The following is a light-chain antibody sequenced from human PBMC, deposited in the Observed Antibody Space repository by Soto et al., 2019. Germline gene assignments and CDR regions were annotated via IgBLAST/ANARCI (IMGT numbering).Light chain of an antibody. Sequence: EIVLTQSPASLSLSPGERATLSCRASQSVSSHLAWFQQRPGQAPRLLIYGASNRATGIPARFGGSGSGTNFTRTISSLEPEDFAVYSCQQRSNWPPVLTFGGGTKVEIK. V-gene: IGKV3-11*01. CDR1: QSVSSH. CDR2: GAS. CDR3: QQRSNWPPVLT. J-gene: IGKJ4*01.